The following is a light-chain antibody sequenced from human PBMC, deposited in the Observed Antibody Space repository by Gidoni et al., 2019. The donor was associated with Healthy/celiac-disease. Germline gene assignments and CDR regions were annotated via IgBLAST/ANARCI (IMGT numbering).Light chain of an antibody. CDR2: KAS. J-gene: IGKJ4*01. V-gene: IGKV1-5*03. CDR3: QQYNSYSPEVT. CDR1: QSISSW. Sequence: DIQLTPSPSTLSASVGDRVTITCRASQSISSWLAWYQQKPGKAPKLLIYKASSLESGVPSRFSGSGSGTEFTLTISSLQPDDFATYYCQQYNSYSPEVTFGGGTKVEIK.